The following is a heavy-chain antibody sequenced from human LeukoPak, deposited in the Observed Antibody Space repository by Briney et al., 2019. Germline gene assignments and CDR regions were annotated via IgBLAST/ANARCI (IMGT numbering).Heavy chain of an antibody. J-gene: IGHJ4*02. CDR2: ISTYNGDT. CDR3: ARDPSNTSGRYIYFDS. CDR1: GYTFTRYA. D-gene: IGHD6-19*01. V-gene: IGHV1-18*04. Sequence: GASVKVSCKASGYTFTRYAISWVRQAPGQGLEWMGWISTYNGDTNYAQNLQGGVTITRDTSTSTAYMELRSLRSDDTAVYYCARDPSNTSGRYIYFDSWSQGTLVTVSS.